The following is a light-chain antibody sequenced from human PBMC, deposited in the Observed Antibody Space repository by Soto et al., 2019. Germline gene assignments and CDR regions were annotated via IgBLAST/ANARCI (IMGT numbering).Light chain of an antibody. V-gene: IGKV3-20*01. Sequence: EIVLTQSPGTLSLSPGERATLSCRASQSVSSSYLAWYQQKSGQAPRLLIYGASSRATGIPDRFSGSGSGTDFTLTISRLEPEDFAVYYWQQYGSSPPVYTFGQGTKLEIK. CDR2: GAS. J-gene: IGKJ2*01. CDR1: QSVSSSY. CDR3: QQYGSSPPVYT.